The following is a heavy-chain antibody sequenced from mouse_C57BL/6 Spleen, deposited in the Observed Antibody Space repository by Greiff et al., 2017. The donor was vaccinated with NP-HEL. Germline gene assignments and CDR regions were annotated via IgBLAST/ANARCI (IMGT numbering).Heavy chain of an antibody. V-gene: IGHV14-4*01. Sequence: EVMLVESGAELVRPGASVKLSCTASGFNIKDDYMHWVKQRPEQGLEWIGWLAPENGDTEYASKFQGKATITADTSSNTAYLQLSSLTSEDTAVYYCTTYDYDEEGFDYWGQGTTLTVSS. CDR1: GFNIKDDY. D-gene: IGHD2-4*01. J-gene: IGHJ2*01. CDR2: LAPENGDT. CDR3: TTYDYDEEGFDY.